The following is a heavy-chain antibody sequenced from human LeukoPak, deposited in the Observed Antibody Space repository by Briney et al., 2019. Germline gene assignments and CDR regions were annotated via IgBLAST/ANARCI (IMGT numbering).Heavy chain of an antibody. CDR1: GYTFTRYY. V-gene: IGHV1-46*01. D-gene: IGHD3-16*02. CDR2: INPISGAT. J-gene: IGHJ4*02. CDR3: ARLPYRDGVAQDY. Sequence: ASEKVSCKTSGYTFTRYYMQWVRQAPGHGLEWMGIINPISGATDYAQKFQGRVTMTRDTSTSTVYMELSSLRSEDTAMYYCARLPYRDGVAQDYWGQGTLVTVSS.